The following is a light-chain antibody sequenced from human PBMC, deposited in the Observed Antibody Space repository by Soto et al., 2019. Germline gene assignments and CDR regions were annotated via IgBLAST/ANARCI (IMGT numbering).Light chain of an antibody. CDR3: QVWPSSSDQCV. Sequence: SYELTQPPSLSVAPGQTVRITCGGDNIRSESVHWYQQKPGQAPVLVVYDDRDRPSGVPERFSGSNSGNTATMTISGVEAGDEADYYCQVWPSSSDQCVFGGGTKLTVL. CDR1: NIRSES. J-gene: IGLJ2*01. CDR2: DDR. V-gene: IGLV3-21*02.